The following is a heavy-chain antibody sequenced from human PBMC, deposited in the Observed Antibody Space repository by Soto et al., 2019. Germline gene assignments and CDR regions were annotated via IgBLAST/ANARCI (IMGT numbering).Heavy chain of an antibody. V-gene: IGHV3-64*01. CDR3: ERARRDSGYSYYFDY. CDR1: GFTFTSYA. J-gene: IGHJ4*02. D-gene: IGHD5-12*01. Sequence: EVQLVESGGGLVQPGGSLRLSCAASGFTFTSYAIHWVRQAPGKGLEFVSSINSNGGTTYYANSVKGRFTISRDDSKKTLYLQMDSLRAEDMAVYYCERARRDSGYSYYFDYWGQGTLVTVSS. CDR2: INSNGGTT.